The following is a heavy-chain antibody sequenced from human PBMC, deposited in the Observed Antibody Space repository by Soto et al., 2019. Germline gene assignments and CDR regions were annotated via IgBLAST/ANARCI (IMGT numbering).Heavy chain of an antibody. D-gene: IGHD4-17*01. CDR3: ARRRGAYGDVYYYYMDV. CDR2: IYHSGST. J-gene: IGHJ6*03. Sequence: ETLSLTCTVSGGSISSYYWSWIRQPPGKGLEWIGYIYHSGSTNYNPSLKSRVTISVDTSKNQFSLKLSSVTAADTAVYYCARRRGAYGDVYYYYMDVWGKGTTVTVSS. CDR1: GGSISSYY. V-gene: IGHV4-59*01.